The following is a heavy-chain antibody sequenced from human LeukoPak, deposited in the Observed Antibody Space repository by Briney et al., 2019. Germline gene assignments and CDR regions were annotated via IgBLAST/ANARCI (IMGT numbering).Heavy chain of an antibody. CDR1: GGSITNYY. V-gene: IGHV4-4*07. CDR3: ARTTMVRGTYYMDV. CDR2: IYTSGST. J-gene: IGHJ6*03. Sequence: SETLSLTCTVSGGSITNYYWSWIRQPAGKGLEWIGHIYTSGSTNYNPSLKSRVTMSVDTSKNQFSLKLNSVTAADTAVYYCARTTMVRGTYYMDVWGKGTTVTVSS. D-gene: IGHD3-10*01.